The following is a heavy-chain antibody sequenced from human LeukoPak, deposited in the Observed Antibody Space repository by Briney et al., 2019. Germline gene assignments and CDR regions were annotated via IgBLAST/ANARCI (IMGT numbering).Heavy chain of an antibody. Sequence: ASVKVSCKVPGYTLTELSMHWVRQAPGKGLEWMGGFDPEDGETIYAQKFQGRVTITADESTNTAYMELSSLRSEDTAVYYCARPYSSSSYYYGMDVWGQGTTVTVSS. CDR2: FDPEDGET. J-gene: IGHJ6*02. CDR3: ARPYSSSSYYYGMDV. CDR1: GYTLTELS. V-gene: IGHV1-24*01. D-gene: IGHD6-6*01.